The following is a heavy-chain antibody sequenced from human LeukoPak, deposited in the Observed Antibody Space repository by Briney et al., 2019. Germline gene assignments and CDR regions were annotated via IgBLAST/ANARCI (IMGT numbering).Heavy chain of an antibody. CDR3: ARDPKTRDVTAMVSGPPDY. V-gene: IGHV1-46*01. CDR2: INPSGGST. J-gene: IGHJ4*02. Sequence: PQASVKVSCKASGYTFTSYYMHWVRQAPGQGLEWMGIINPSGGSTSYAQKFQGRVTMTRDTSTSTVYMELSSLRSEDTAVYYCARDPKTRDVTAMVSGPPDYWGQGTLVTVSS. D-gene: IGHD5-18*01. CDR1: GYTFTSYY.